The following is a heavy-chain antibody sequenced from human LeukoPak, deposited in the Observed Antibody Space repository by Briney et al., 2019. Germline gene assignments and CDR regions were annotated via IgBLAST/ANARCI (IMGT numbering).Heavy chain of an antibody. V-gene: IGHV3-9*01. D-gene: IGHD1-1*01. CDR2: ISWNSGSI. CDR3: AKDIAGTVGGNYFDY. Sequence: SLRLSCAASGFTFXXYAMHWVRQAPGKGLEWVSGISWNSGSIVYADSVKGRFTISRDNAKNSLYLQMNSLRAEDTALYYCAKDIAGTVGGNYFDYWGQGTLVTVSS. J-gene: IGHJ4*02. CDR1: GFTFXXYA.